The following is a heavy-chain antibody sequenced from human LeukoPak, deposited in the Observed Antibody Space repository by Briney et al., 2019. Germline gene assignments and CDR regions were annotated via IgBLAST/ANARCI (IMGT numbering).Heavy chain of an antibody. V-gene: IGHV1-2*02. J-gene: IGHJ4*02. Sequence: ASVKVSCKASGYTFTGYYMHWVRQAPGQGLEWMGWINPNSGGTNYAQKFQGRVTMTRDTTISTAYMELSRLRSDDTAVYYCARDWRLRYYFDCWGQGTLVTVSS. CDR3: ARDWRLRYYFDC. CDR1: GYTFTGYY. CDR2: INPNSGGT.